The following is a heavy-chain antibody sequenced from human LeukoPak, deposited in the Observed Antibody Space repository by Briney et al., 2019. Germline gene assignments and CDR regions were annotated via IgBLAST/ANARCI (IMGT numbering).Heavy chain of an antibody. D-gene: IGHD3-10*01. V-gene: IGHV4-61*02. Sequence: SETLSLTCTVPGGSISSGSYYWGWIRQPAGKGLEWIGRIYTSGSINYNPSLKSRVTISLDTSKNQFSLKLSSVTAADTAVYYCARVSSSGVWDYWGQGTLVTVSS. CDR3: ARVSSSGVWDY. CDR2: IYTSGSI. CDR1: GGSISSGSYY. J-gene: IGHJ4*02.